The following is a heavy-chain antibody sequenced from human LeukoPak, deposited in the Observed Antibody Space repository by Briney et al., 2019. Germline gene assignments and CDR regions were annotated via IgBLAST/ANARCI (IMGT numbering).Heavy chain of an antibody. V-gene: IGHV3-9*01. Sequence: GGSLRLSCAAAGFTFNDYAMHWVRQAQGKGLEWVSGISWNSGSIGYADSVKGRFTISRDNAKNSLYLQMNSLRAEDTALYYCAKGLEYSSSGGFDYWGQGTLVTVSS. J-gene: IGHJ4*02. D-gene: IGHD6-6*01. CDR2: ISWNSGSI. CDR3: AKGLEYSSSGGFDY. CDR1: GFTFNDYA.